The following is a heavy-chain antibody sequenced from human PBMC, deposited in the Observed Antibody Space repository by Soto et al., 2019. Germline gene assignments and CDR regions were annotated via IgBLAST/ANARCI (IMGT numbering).Heavy chain of an antibody. V-gene: IGHV3-15*01. D-gene: IGHD3-22*01. Sequence: GGSLRLSCAASGFTFSNAWMSWVRQAPGKGLEWVGRIKSKTDGGTTDYAAPVKGRFTISRDDSKNTLYLQMNSLKTEDTAVYYCTTEDSSGYPPAHGMDVWGQGTTVTVS. CDR3: TTEDSSGYPPAHGMDV. J-gene: IGHJ6*02. CDR1: GFTFSNAW. CDR2: IKSKTDGGTT.